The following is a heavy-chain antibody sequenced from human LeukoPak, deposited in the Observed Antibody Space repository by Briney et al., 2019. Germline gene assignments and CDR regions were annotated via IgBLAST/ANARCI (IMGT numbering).Heavy chain of an antibody. D-gene: IGHD1-26*01. CDR3: ARASPTSGSYYTFDY. CDR1: GGSFSGYY. V-gene: IGHV4-34*01. J-gene: IGHJ4*02. CDR2: INHSGST. Sequence: SETLSLTCAVYGGSFSGYYWGWIRQPPGKGLEWIGEINHSGSTNYNPSLKSRVTISVDTSKNQFSLKLSSVTAADTAVYYCARASPTSGSYYTFDYWGQGTLVTVSS.